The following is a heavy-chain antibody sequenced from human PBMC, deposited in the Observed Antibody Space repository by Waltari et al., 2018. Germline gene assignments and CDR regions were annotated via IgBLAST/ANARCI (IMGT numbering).Heavy chain of an antibody. CDR3: ARAPAAWGTYCGNDCFDL. V-gene: IGHV3-53*01. CDR1: RFPVVPPS. J-gene: IGHJ4*02. D-gene: IGHD2-21*01. Sequence: EALVVDSGGGSVQPGGFTRLPCAAPRFPVVPPSLLWFRQAPGKGLEWVSSFYSGGNVNYAESVKGRFTLFRDTSDNTIHLQMTSRRFDDTAIYYCARAPAAWGTYCGNDCFDLWGQGTLVTVSS. CDR2: FYSGGNV.